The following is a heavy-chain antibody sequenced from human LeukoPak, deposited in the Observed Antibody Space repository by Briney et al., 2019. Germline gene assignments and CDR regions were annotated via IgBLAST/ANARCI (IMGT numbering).Heavy chain of an antibody. V-gene: IGHV5-51*01. Sequence: VESLKISCKGSGYTFINYWIGWVRHMPGKGLQWLGIIYPGDSDTKYSPSFQGQVTFSVDKSISTAYLHWSSLKASGTAMYYCVRHDSSSPDYWGQGTLVTVSS. CDR2: IYPGDSDT. CDR1: GYTFINYW. CDR3: VRHDSSSPDY. J-gene: IGHJ4*02. D-gene: IGHD6-13*01.